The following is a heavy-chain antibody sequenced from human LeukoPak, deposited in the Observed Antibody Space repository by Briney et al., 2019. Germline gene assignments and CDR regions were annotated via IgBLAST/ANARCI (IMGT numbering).Heavy chain of an antibody. CDR2: IYHSGST. CDR1: GGSISSGGYS. V-gene: IGHV4-30-2*01. D-gene: IGHD2-2*01. J-gene: IGHJ3*02. CDR3: ARATGGVPAAIGAFDI. Sequence: TLSLTCAVSGGSISSGGYSWSWIRQPPGKGLEWIGYIYHSGSTYYNPSLKSRVTISVDRSKNQFSLKLSSVTAADTAVYYCARATGGVPAAIGAFDIWGQGTMVTVSS.